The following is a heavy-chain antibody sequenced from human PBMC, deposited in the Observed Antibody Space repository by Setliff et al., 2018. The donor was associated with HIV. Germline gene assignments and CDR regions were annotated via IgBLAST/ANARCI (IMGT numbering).Heavy chain of an antibody. CDR3: ARDNPSTYGTAWDLFDS. Sequence: GGSLRLSCAASGFTFSSYWMAWVRQAPGKGLEWVANIKPDESEKYYVDSVKGRFTISRDNAKNSLYLQMNNLRVEDTALYYCARDNPSTYGTAWDLFDSWGQGTLVTVSS. D-gene: IGHD1-26*01. CDR1: GFTFSSYW. CDR2: IKPDESEK. V-gene: IGHV3-7*01. J-gene: IGHJ4*02.